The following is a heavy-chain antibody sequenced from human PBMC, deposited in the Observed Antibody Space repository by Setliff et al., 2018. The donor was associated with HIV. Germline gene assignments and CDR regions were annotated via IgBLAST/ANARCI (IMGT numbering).Heavy chain of an antibody. Sequence: ASVKVSCKASGYTFTSYPMHWVRQAPGQGLEWMGVINTSGGSAGYAEKFRGRVTMTRDTSTNTVYMDLRNLRSEDMAVYYCARNQGDASGWYAGDYWGHGTQVTVSS. D-gene: IGHD6-19*01. CDR2: INTSGGSA. J-gene: IGHJ4*01. CDR3: ARNQGDASGWYAGDY. V-gene: IGHV1-46*01. CDR1: GYTFTSYP.